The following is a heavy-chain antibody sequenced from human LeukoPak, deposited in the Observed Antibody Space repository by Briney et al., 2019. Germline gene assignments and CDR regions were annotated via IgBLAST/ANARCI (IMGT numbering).Heavy chain of an antibody. V-gene: IGHV1-46*01. CDR2: INPSGGLT. D-gene: IGHD1-26*01. CDR3: ARGDGEGATIYAFDI. CDR1: GYTFTRYH. J-gene: IGHJ3*02. Sequence: APVKVSCKAFGYTFTRYHTHWVRQAAGQGLEWMGVINPSGGLTSYAQKFQGRVTMTRDLSTSTVYMELGSLISEGTAVYFCARGDGEGATIYAFDIWGQGTMVTVSS.